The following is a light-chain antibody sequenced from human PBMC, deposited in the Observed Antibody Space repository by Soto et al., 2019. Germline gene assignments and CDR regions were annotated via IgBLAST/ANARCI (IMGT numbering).Light chain of an antibody. CDR2: SNN. CDR1: GSNIGSNT. Sequence: QSVLTQPPSASGTPGQRVTISCSGSGSNIGSNTVNWYQHLPGTAPKLLIYSNNQRPSGVPDRFSGSKSGTSASLAISGLQYDDEADYYCSAWDDSLSGPVFGGGTQLTVL. J-gene: IGLJ7*01. CDR3: SAWDDSLSGPV. V-gene: IGLV1-44*01.